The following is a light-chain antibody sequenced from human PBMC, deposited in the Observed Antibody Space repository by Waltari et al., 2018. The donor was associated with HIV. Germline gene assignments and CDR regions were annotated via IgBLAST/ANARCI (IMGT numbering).Light chain of an antibody. V-gene: IGKV4-1*01. CDR1: QNIFYSSKNAYY. J-gene: IGKJ1*01. CDR3: QQYYSTPPT. Sequence: DIVMTQSPHSLALSLGERATINCKSSQNIFYSSKNAYYLAWYQQKPGQSPKLLIYWASSRAAGVPDRFSGSGSRTDFTLSISSLQSEDVAVYFCQQYYSTPPTFGQGTRVEIK. CDR2: WAS.